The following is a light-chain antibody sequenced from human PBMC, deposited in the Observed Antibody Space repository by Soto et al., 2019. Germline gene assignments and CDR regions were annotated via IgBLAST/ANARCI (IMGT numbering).Light chain of an antibody. CDR3: QQYRNSPYT. V-gene: IGKV3-20*01. Sequence: IVLTRSPGTLSLSPGERATLSCRASQSVSSSHLAWYQQKPGQAPRLLIYGASSRATGIPDRFSGSGSGTDFTLTISRLEPEDFAVYYCQQYRNSPYTFGQGTKVEIK. CDR1: QSVSSSH. J-gene: IGKJ2*01. CDR2: GAS.